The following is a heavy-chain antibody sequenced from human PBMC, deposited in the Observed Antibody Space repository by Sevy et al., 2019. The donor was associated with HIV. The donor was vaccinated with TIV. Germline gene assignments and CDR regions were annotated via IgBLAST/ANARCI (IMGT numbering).Heavy chain of an antibody. J-gene: IGHJ4*02. CDR2: INEDGTKD. CDR1: GINLSGYW. Sequence: GGSLRLSCAASASGINLSGYWMSWVRQVPGKGLEWVANINEDGTKDYYVGSVKGRFTISRDNAKKTLYLQMNTVRVEDTAVYYCARDNAGYDFWGQGTLVTVSS. V-gene: IGHV3-7*01. D-gene: IGHD5-12*01. CDR3: ARDNAGYDF.